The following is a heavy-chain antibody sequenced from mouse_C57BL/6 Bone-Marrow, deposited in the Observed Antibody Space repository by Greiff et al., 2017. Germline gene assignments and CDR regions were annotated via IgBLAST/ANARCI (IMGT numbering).Heavy chain of an antibody. CDR1: GYTFTDYN. D-gene: IGHD1-1*01. V-gene: IGHV1-18*01. CDR3: ARCVRWYFDV. Sequence: EVQVVESGPELVKPGASVKIPCTASGYTFTDYNMDWVKQSHGKSLEWIGDINPNNGGTFYTQKFKGKATLPVDKSTSTAYMELRSLTSEDTAVYYCARCVRWYFDVWGTGTTVTVSS. J-gene: IGHJ1*03. CDR2: INPNNGGT.